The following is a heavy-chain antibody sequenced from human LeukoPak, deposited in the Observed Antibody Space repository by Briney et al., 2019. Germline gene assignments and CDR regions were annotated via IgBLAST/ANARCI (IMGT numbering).Heavy chain of an antibody. J-gene: IGHJ4*02. CDR3: ARRLYYYGSGSYYNYFDY. V-gene: IGHV1-2*02. CDR1: GYTFTGYY. D-gene: IGHD3-10*01. Sequence: ASVKVSCKASGYTFTGYYMHWVRQAPGQGLEWMGWINPNSGGTNYAQKFQGRVTMTRDTSISTAYMELSRLRSDDTAVYYCARRLYYYGSGSYYNYFDYWGQGTLVTVSS. CDR2: INPNSGGT.